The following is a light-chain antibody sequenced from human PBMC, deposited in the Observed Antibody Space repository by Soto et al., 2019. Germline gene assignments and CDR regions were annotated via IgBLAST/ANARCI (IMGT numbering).Light chain of an antibody. Sequence: QSVLTQPPSVSGTPGQRVTISCTGSSSNIGAGYDVHWYQQLPGTAPKLLIFVNNNRPSGVPDRFSGSKSGTSASLAITGLQAEDEADYYCQSYDSSLSGVVFGGGTKVTVL. J-gene: IGLJ3*02. CDR2: VNN. CDR1: SSNIGAGYD. CDR3: QSYDSSLSGVV. V-gene: IGLV1-40*01.